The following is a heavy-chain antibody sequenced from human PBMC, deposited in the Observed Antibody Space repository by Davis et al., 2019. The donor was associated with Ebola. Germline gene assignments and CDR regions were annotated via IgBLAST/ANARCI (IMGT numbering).Heavy chain of an antibody. D-gene: IGHD2-2*01. Sequence: GESLKISCAGSGFTFSDHYMTWIRQAPGKGLEWVSSQSGSAAATYYAASVKGRFTISRDNSKNSLYLDMRSLRADDTAVYYCATNCSGATCYSGGDYWGQGTLVTVSS. V-gene: IGHV3-23*01. J-gene: IGHJ4*02. CDR2: QSGSAAAT. CDR3: ATNCSGATCYSGGDY. CDR1: GFTFSDHY.